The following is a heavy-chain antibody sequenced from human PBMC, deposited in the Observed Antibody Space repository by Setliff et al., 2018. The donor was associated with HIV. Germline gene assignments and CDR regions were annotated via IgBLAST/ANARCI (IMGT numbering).Heavy chain of an antibody. Sequence: KPSETLSLTCAVSGGSMRSSGYSWTWIRQAPGKGLEWVGFIHHSSITNYNPSLSSRVTVSLDTSKNQFSLKLNSVTAADTAVYYCVRGGTSSNWFDPWGQGTLVTVSS. CDR3: VRGGTSSNWFDP. J-gene: IGHJ5*02. CDR2: IHHSSIT. V-gene: IGHV4-30-2*01. CDR1: GGSMRSSGYS. D-gene: IGHD2-2*01.